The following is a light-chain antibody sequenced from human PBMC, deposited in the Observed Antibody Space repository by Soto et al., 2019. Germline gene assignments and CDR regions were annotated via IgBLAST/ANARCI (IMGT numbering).Light chain of an antibody. CDR2: EVN. Sequence: QSALTQPPSVSGSPGQSVTISCTGSTSDFATHNSVSWYQQAPGTAPKLIIYEVNNRPSGVPDRVSESKSGNTASLTISGLQPEDEADYYCSSYISSITSHVFGTGTKLTVL. J-gene: IGLJ1*01. CDR1: TSDFATHNS. V-gene: IGLV2-18*02. CDR3: SSYISSITSHV.